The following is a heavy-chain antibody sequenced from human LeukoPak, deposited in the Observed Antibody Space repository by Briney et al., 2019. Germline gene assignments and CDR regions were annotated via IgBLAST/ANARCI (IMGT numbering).Heavy chain of an antibody. V-gene: IGHV3-23*01. CDR1: GFTFSNYA. D-gene: IGHD1-26*01. Sequence: PGGSLRLSCEASGFTFSNYAMSWVRQAPGKGLEWVSVITGGDGTTYYGDSVKGRFSISRDNSKNTVYLQINSLRVEDTAIYYCAKDMEEWELGEGYFDYWGQGILVTVSS. CDR2: ITGGDGTT. J-gene: IGHJ4*02. CDR3: AKDMEEWELGEGYFDY.